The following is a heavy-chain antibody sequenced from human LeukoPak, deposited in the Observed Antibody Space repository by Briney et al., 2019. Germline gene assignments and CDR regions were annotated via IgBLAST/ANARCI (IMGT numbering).Heavy chain of an antibody. Sequence: GGSLRLSCAASGFTVSSNYLSWVRQAPGKGLEWVAVISYDGSNKYYADSVKGRFTISRDNSKNTLYLQMNSLRAEDTAVYYCAKTRGGSYTPFGYWGQGTLVAVSS. CDR2: ISYDGSNK. CDR3: AKTRGGSYTPFGY. D-gene: IGHD1-26*01. V-gene: IGHV3-30*18. CDR1: GFTVSSNY. J-gene: IGHJ4*02.